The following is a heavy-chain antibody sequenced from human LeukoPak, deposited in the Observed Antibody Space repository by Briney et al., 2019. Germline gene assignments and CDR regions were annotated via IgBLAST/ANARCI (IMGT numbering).Heavy chain of an antibody. V-gene: IGHV3-66*04. D-gene: IGHD2-8*02. CDR3: ARHPSGYWFRGWAFDI. CDR1: GFTVSSNY. CDR2: IYSGGST. Sequence: GGSLRLSCAASGFTVSSNYMSWARQAPGKGLEWVSVIYSGGSTYYADSVKGRFTISRDNSKNTLYLQMNSLRAEDTAVYYCARHPSGYWFRGWAFDIWGQGTMVTVSS. J-gene: IGHJ3*02.